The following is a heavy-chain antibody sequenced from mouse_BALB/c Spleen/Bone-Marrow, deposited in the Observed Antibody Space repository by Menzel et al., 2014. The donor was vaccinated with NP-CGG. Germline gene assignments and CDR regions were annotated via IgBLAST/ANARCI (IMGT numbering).Heavy chain of an antibody. CDR1: GYSFTNYW. CDR3: SRDNYAFAY. J-gene: IGHJ3*01. Sequence: EVKLMESGTVLARPGASVKMSCKASGYSFTNYWMHWIKQRPGQGLEWVGAVYPGNSDARYNQKFKGKAKLTAATSASIAYMELSSLTNEDSAVYYCSRDNYAFAYWGQGTLVTVSA. D-gene: IGHD2-4*01. CDR2: VYPGNSDA. V-gene: IGHV1-5*01.